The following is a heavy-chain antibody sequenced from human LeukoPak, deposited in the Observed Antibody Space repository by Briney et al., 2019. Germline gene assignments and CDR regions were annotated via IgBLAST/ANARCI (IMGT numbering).Heavy chain of an antibody. CDR3: AREPRVVVHYGMDV. Sequence: PSETLSLTCAVYGGSFSGYYWSWIRQSPGKGLEWIGEINHSGSTNYNPSLKSRVTISVDTSKNQFSLKLSSVTAADTAVYYCAREPRVVVHYGMDVWGQGTTVTVSS. CDR2: INHSGST. J-gene: IGHJ6*02. V-gene: IGHV4-34*01. D-gene: IGHD2-21*01. CDR1: GGSFSGYY.